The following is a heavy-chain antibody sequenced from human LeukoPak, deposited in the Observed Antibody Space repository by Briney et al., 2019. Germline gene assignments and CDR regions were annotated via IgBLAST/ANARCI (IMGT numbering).Heavy chain of an antibody. CDR2: INPSGGST. Sequence: GASVKVSCKASGYTFTSYYMHWVRQAPGQGLEWMGIINPSGGSTSYAQKFQGRVTMTRDMSTSTVYMKLSSLRSEDTAVHYCARGAYYYDSSGYSFDYWGQGTLVTVSS. CDR1: GYTFTSYY. D-gene: IGHD3-22*01. J-gene: IGHJ4*02. V-gene: IGHV1-46*01. CDR3: ARGAYYYDSSGYSFDY.